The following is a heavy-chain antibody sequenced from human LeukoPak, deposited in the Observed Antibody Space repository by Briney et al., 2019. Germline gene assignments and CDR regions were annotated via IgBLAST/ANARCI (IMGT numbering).Heavy chain of an antibody. D-gene: IGHD6-25*01. V-gene: IGHV3-21*01. Sequence: GGSLRLSCAASGFSFKTYSMNWLRQSPGRGLEWVASISLAGTYIDYADSVKGRFTISRDNAKNTLYLQMNSLRAEDTAVYYCARRSAAKDAFDIWGQGTMVTVSS. CDR2: ISLAGTYI. CDR1: GFSFKTYS. J-gene: IGHJ3*02. CDR3: ARRSAAKDAFDI.